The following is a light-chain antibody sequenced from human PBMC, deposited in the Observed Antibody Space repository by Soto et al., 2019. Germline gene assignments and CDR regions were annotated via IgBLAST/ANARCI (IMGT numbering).Light chain of an antibody. J-gene: IGKJ1*01. CDR2: GAF. Sequence: EIVMTQSPASLSVSPGARATLSSRASQSVSSNLAWYQHKPGQAPRLLIYGAFTRATGIPGRFSGSGSGTEFTLTISSLQSEDFAVYYCQQYNDWPRTFGQGTKVDIK. CDR3: QQYNDWPRT. V-gene: IGKV3-15*01. CDR1: QSVSSN.